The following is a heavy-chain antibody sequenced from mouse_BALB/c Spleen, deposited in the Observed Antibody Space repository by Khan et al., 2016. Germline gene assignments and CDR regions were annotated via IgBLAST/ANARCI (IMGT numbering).Heavy chain of an antibody. V-gene: IGHV1-37*01. CDR3: GRGHYGNYEAMDY. CDR2: INPYNGDT. D-gene: IGHD2-1*01. J-gene: IGHJ4*01. Sequence: VQLQQSGPELVKPGASVKISCKASGYSFTGYFMNWVKQSHGKSLEWIGRINPYNGDTFYNQKFKGKATLTVDKSSSTANMELLSLTSEDSAVYYCGRGHYGNYEAMDYWGQGTSVTVSS. CDR1: GYSFTGYF.